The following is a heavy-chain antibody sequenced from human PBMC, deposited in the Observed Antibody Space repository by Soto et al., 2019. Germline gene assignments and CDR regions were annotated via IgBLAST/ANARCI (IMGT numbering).Heavy chain of an antibody. V-gene: IGHV4-39*01. CDR1: GGSISSSSYY. J-gene: IGHJ5*02. Sequence: PSETLSLTCTVSGGSISSSSYYWGWIRQPPGKGLEWIGSIYYSGSTYYNPSLKSRVTISVDTSKNQFSLKLSSVTAADTAVYYCARFGMDTMVRGVINWFDPWGQGTLVTVSS. CDR3: ARFGMDTMVRGVINWFDP. D-gene: IGHD3-10*01. CDR2: IYYSGST.